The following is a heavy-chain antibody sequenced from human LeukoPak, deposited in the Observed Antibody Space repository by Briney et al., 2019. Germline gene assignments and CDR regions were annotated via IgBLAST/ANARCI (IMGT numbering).Heavy chain of an antibody. Sequence: SETLSLTCTVSGGSISSYYWSWIRQPPGKGLEWIGYIYYSGSTNYNPSLKSRVTISLDTSKNQFSLKLSSVTAADTAVYYCARDIWELLAFDHWGQGTLVTVFS. CDR2: IYYSGST. D-gene: IGHD1-26*01. J-gene: IGHJ5*02. CDR3: ARDIWELLAFDH. V-gene: IGHV4-59*01. CDR1: GGSISSYY.